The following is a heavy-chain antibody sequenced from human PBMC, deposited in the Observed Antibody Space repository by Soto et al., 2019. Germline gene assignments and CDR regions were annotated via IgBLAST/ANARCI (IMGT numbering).Heavy chain of an antibody. CDR1: GFTFSNAW. CDR3: VKDQIADRTYYYYGMDV. J-gene: IGHJ6*02. Sequence: GGSLRLSCAASGFTFSNAWMSWVRQAPGKGLEYVSAISSNGGSTYYADSVKGRFTISRDNSKNTLYLQMSSLRAEDTAVYYCVKDQIADRTYYYYGMDVWGQXTTVTVSS. D-gene: IGHD6-6*01. V-gene: IGHV3-64D*08. CDR2: ISSNGGST.